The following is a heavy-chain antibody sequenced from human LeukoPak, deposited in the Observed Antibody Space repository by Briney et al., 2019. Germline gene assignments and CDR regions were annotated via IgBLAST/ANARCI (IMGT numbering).Heavy chain of an antibody. Sequence: SQTLSLTCTVSGGSISSGDYCWGWIRQPPGKGLEWIGYIYYSGSTYYNPSLKSRVTISVDTSKNQFSLKLSSVTAADTAVYYCARVLRLGGSKKYYFDYWGQGTLVTVSS. CDR3: ARVLRLGGSKKYYFDY. CDR2: IYYSGST. V-gene: IGHV4-30-4*08. D-gene: IGHD3-16*01. J-gene: IGHJ4*02. CDR1: GGSISSGDYC.